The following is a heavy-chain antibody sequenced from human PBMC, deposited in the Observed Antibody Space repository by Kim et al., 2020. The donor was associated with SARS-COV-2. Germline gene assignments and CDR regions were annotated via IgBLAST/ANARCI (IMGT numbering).Heavy chain of an antibody. Sequence: SLKSRVTISVDTSKNQFSLELSSVTAADTAVYYCARARPGSGEFYDAFDIWGQGTMVTVSS. J-gene: IGHJ3*02. V-gene: IGHV4-59*01. D-gene: IGHD3-10*01. CDR3: ARARPGSGEFYDAFDI.